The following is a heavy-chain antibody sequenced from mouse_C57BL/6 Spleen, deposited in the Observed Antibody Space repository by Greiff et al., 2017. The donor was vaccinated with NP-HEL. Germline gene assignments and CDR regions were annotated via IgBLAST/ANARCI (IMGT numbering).Heavy chain of an antibody. CDR1: GFTFTDYY. CDR2: IRNKANGYTT. V-gene: IGHV7-3*01. Sequence: EVQRVESGGGLVQPGGSLSLSCAASGFTFTDYYMSWVRQPPGKALEWLGFIRNKANGYTTEYSASVKGRFTISRDNSQSILYLQMNALRAEDSATYYCARCHDGYFDYWGQGTTLTVSS. D-gene: IGHD2-3*01. CDR3: ARCHDGYFDY. J-gene: IGHJ2*01.